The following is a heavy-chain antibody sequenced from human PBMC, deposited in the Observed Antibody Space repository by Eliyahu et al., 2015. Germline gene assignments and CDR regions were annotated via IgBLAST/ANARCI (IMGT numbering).Heavy chain of an antibody. Sequence: QVHLVQSGGGSVKPGESLRLSCAASGFTXSDYXXNWXXXARGWGGFHISMTGIDGNIVYYSDSVRGRFTVSRDNAHSTLFLEMSSLTVEDTAVYYCARAGYDRTWGTFRPHNSFRSKEMDVWGPGTTVTVSS. CDR3: ARAGYDRTWGTFRPHNSFRSKEMDV. D-gene: IGHD3-16*02. V-gene: IGHV3-11*01. CDR1: GFTXSDYX. J-gene: IGHJ6*02. CDR2: SMTGIDGNIV.